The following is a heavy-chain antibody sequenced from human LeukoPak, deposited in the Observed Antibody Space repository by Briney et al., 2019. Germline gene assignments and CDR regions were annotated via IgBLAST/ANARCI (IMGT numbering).Heavy chain of an antibody. D-gene: IGHD1-26*01. CDR2: IYYSGST. CDR1: GGSISSYY. V-gene: IGHV4-59*01. J-gene: IGHJ3*02. CDR3: ARDVGGTAFDI. Sequence: PSETLSLTCTVSGGSISSYYWSWIRQPPGKGLEWIGYIYYSGSTNYNPSLKSRVTISVDTSRNQFSLKLSSVTAADTAVYYCARDVGGTAFDIWGQGTMVTASS.